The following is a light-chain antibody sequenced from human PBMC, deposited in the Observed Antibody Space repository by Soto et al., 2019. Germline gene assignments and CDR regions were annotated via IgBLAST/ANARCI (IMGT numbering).Light chain of an antibody. CDR3: SSYTSSSLYV. Sequence: QSALTQPASVSGSPGQLITISCTGTSSDVGGYNYVSWYQQHPGKAPKLMIYEVSNRPSGVSNRFSGSKSGNTASLTISGLQAEDEADYYCSSYTSSSLYVFGTGTQLTVL. J-gene: IGLJ1*01. V-gene: IGLV2-14*01. CDR1: SSDVGGYNY. CDR2: EVS.